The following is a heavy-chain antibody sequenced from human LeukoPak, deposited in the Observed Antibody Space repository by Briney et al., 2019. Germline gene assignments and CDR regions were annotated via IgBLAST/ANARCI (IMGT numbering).Heavy chain of an antibody. CDR3: ARTQNPYDFWSGYYKGGYYFDY. CDR2: IYHSGST. V-gene: IGHV4-38-2*02. D-gene: IGHD3-3*01. Sequence: SETLSLTCTVSGYSISSGCYWGWIRQPPGKGLEWIGSIYHSGSTYYNPSLKSRVTISVDTSKNQFSLKLSSVTAADTAVYYCARTQNPYDFWSGYYKGGYYFDYWGQGTLVTVSS. J-gene: IGHJ4*02. CDR1: GYSISSGCY.